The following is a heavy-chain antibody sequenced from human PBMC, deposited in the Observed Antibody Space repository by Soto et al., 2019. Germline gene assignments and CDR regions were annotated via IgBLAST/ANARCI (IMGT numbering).Heavy chain of an antibody. D-gene: IGHD2-2*01. Sequence: EVQLVESGGGLVQPRRSLRLSCAASGFTFDDYAMHWVRQAPGKGLEWVSGISWNSGKIGYADSVKGRFTISRDNAKNSLYLQMNSLRAEDTAVYYCATLGTIDTGGMDVWGQGTPVTVSS. CDR3: ATLGTIDTGGMDV. J-gene: IGHJ6*02. V-gene: IGHV3-9*01. CDR1: GFTFDDYA. CDR2: ISWNSGKI.